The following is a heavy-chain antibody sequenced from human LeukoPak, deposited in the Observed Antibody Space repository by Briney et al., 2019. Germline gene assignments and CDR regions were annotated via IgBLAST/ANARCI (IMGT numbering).Heavy chain of an antibody. V-gene: IGHV4-59*01. CDR2: IYYSGST. CDR1: GGSISSYY. Sequence: PSETLSLTCTVSGGSISSYYWSWIRQPPGKGLEWIGYIYYSGSTNYNPSLKSRVTISVDTSKNQFSLKLSSVTAADTAVYYCARDRAGTTFFYFDYWGQGTLVTVSS. J-gene: IGHJ4*02. D-gene: IGHD1-7*01. CDR3: ARDRAGTTFFYFDY.